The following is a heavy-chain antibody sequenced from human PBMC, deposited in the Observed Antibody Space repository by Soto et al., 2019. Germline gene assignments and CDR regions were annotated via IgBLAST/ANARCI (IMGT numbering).Heavy chain of an antibody. CDR1: GFTFSSYA. J-gene: IGHJ6*02. CDR2: ISSNGGST. V-gene: IGHV3-64*01. Sequence: GGSLRLSCAASGFTFSSYAMHWVRQAPGKGLEYVSAISSNGGSTYYANSVKGRFTISRDNSKNTLYLQMGSLRAEDMAVYYCARGPYCGGDCPNYYYYYGMDVWGQGTTVTVSS. D-gene: IGHD2-21*02. CDR3: ARGPYCGGDCPNYYYYYGMDV.